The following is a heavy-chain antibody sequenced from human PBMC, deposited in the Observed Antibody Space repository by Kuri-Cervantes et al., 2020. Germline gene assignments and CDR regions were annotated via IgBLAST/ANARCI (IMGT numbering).Heavy chain of an antibody. CDR1: GFTFSSYS. V-gene: IGHV3-21*01. Sequence: GGSLRLSCAGSGFTFSSYSMNWVRQAPGKGLEWVSSISSSSSYIYYADPVKGRFTISRDNSKNTLYLQMNSLRAEDTAVYYCAKYYYGMDVWGQGTTVTVSS. CDR2: ISSSSSYI. J-gene: IGHJ6*02. CDR3: AKYYYGMDV.